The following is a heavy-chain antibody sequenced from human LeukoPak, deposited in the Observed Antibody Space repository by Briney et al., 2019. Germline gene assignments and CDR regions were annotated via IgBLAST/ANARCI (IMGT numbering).Heavy chain of an antibody. CDR3: ARSPRYSRLNRG. CDR2: ISRSSYI. CDR1: GFTFSTYS. V-gene: IGHV3-21*01. Sequence: PGGSLRLSCATSGFTFSTYSMIWVRQAPGKGLEWVSSISRSSYIYYADSVKGRFTISRDNAKNSLYLQMNSLRAEDTALYYCARSPRYSRLNRGWGQGTLVTVSS. J-gene: IGHJ4*02. D-gene: IGHD6-13*01.